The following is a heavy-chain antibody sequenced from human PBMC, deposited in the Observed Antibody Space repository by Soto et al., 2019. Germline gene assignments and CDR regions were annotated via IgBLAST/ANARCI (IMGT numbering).Heavy chain of an antibody. CDR1: GGSISSGGYY. Sequence: PSETLSLTCTVSGGSISSGGYYWSWIRQHPGKGLEWIGYTYYSGSTYYNPSLKSRVTISVDTSKNQFSLKLSSVTAADTAVYYCARDRYYCSSTSCYSRGFDPWGQGTLVTVSS. CDR3: ARDRYYCSSTSCYSRGFDP. CDR2: TYYSGST. J-gene: IGHJ5*02. V-gene: IGHV4-31*03. D-gene: IGHD2-2*01.